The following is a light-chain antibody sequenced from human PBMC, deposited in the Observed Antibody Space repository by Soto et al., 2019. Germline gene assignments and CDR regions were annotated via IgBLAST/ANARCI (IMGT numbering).Light chain of an antibody. Sequence: EIVLTQSPGTLSLSPGERATLSCRASQSVSSSYLAWYQQKPGQAPRLLIYAASSRATGIPDRFSGSGSGTDFTLTISRLEPEDFAVYYCQPYSSSPLTFAGLTKAEIK. CDR3: QPYSSSPLT. J-gene: IGKJ4*01. CDR1: QSVSSSY. CDR2: AAS. V-gene: IGKV3-20*01.